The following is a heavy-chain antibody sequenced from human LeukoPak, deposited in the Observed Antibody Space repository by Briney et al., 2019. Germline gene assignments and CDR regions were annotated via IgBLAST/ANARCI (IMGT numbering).Heavy chain of an antibody. Sequence: SQTLSLTCAVSGGSISSGGYSWSWIRQPPGKGLEWIGYIYHSGSTNYNPSLKSRVTISVDTSKNQFSLKLSSVTAADTAVYYCAKSEYQLLDAFDIWGQGTMVTVSS. CDR3: AKSEYQLLDAFDI. D-gene: IGHD2-2*01. J-gene: IGHJ3*02. V-gene: IGHV4-30-2*01. CDR2: IYHSGST. CDR1: GGSISSGGYS.